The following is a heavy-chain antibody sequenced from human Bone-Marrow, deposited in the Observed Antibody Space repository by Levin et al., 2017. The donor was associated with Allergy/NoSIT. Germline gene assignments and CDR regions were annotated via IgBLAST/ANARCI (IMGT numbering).Heavy chain of an antibody. CDR2: ISGSGGNT. D-gene: IGHD3-22*01. V-gene: IGHV3-23*01. CDR3: AGYDTSAYRSPFDY. Sequence: GESLKISCAASGFIFSNYAMNWVRQAPGKGLEWVSQISGSGGNTHYADSVKGRFTFSRDNSKNTLYLQMNSLRAEDTAVDYCAGYDTSAYRSPFDYWGQGALVTVSS. CDR1: GFIFSNYA. J-gene: IGHJ4*02.